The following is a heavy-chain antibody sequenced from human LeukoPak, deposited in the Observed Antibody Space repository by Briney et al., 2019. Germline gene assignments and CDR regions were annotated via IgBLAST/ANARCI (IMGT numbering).Heavy chain of an antibody. V-gene: IGHV3-7*03. Sequence: GGSLRLSCAASGFTFSSYWMSWVRQAPGKGLEWVANIKEDESEKDYVDSVKGRFTISRDNAKNSLYLQMNSLRPEDTALYYCARGGPLWPPDALDSWGQGTLVTVSS. D-gene: IGHD3-10*01. CDR2: IKEDESEK. CDR3: ARGGPLWPPDALDS. J-gene: IGHJ4*02. CDR1: GFTFSSYW.